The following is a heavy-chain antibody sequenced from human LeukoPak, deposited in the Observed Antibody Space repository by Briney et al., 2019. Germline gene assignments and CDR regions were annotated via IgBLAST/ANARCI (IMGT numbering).Heavy chain of an antibody. J-gene: IGHJ4*02. CDR1: EFTFSSYS. V-gene: IGHV3-48*01. D-gene: IGHD2-15*01. CDR3: ARDNGWSADF. Sequence: GGSLRLSCAASEFTFSSYSMNWVRQAPGKGLEWVSYITNSGNSKSYADSVKGRFTISRDNTKNSLYLQMNGLRAEDTAVYYCARDNGWSADFWGQGTLVTVSS. CDR2: ITNSGNSK.